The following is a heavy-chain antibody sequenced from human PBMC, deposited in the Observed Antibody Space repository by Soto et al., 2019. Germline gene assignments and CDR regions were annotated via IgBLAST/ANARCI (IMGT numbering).Heavy chain of an antibody. V-gene: IGHV3-23*01. J-gene: IGHJ3*01. Sequence: GESLKISCAASGFTFSSYAMSWVRQAPGKGLEWVSAISGSGGSTYYADSVKGRFTISRDNSKNTLYLQMNSLRAEDTAVYYCASNTDCSGGSCYSVGWGQGTMVHRLL. CDR3: ASNTDCSGGSCYSVG. D-gene: IGHD2-15*01. CDR1: GFTFSSYA. CDR2: ISGSGGST.